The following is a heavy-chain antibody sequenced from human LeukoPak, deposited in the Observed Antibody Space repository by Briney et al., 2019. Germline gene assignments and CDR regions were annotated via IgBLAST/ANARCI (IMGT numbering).Heavy chain of an antibody. J-gene: IGHJ4*02. CDR3: TADLPAPY. Sequence: GGSLRLFCAASGFTFSNAWMSWVRQAPGKGLEWVGHIKSKTDGGTIDYAAPVKGRFTISRDDSKKTLYLHMNSLKIEDTAVYYCTADLPAPYWGQGTPVTVSS. CDR1: GFTFSNAW. CDR2: IKSKTDGGTI. V-gene: IGHV3-15*01.